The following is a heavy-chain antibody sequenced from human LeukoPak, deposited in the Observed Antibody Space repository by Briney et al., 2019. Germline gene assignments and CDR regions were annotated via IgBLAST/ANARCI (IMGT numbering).Heavy chain of an antibody. CDR2: ISGSGVST. CDR3: AKGASSGWLLYCFDP. CDR1: GFTFSSYV. Sequence: GGSLRLSCAASGFTFSSYVMTWVRQAPGRGLEWVSGISGSGVSTYYADSVKCRFTISRDNSKNTLYLQINSLRAEDTAIYYCAKGASSGWLLYCFDPWGQGTLVTVSS. D-gene: IGHD6-19*01. V-gene: IGHV3-23*01. J-gene: IGHJ5*02.